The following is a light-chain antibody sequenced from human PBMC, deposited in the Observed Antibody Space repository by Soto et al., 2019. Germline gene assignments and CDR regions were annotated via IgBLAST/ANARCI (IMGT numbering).Light chain of an antibody. CDR2: AAS. CDR1: HGISGY. J-gene: IGKJ1*01. V-gene: IGKV1-39*01. Sequence: DIQLTQSPSFLSASVGDRVTITCRASHGISGYLAWYQQKPGKAPNLLIYAASTLQGGVPSRFSGSGSGTDFTLTISSLQPEDFATYYCQQSYSTPRTFGQGTKVDIK. CDR3: QQSYSTPRT.